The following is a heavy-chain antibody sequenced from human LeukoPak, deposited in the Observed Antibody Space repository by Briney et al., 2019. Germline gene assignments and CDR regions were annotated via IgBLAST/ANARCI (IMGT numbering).Heavy chain of an antibody. J-gene: IGHJ5*02. D-gene: IGHD6-13*01. CDR1: GGSFSGYY. Sequence: NPSETLSLTCAVYGGSFSGYYWSWIRQPPGKGLEWIGEINHSGSTNYNPSLESRVTISVDTSKNQFSLKLSSVTAADTAVYYCARGPGGGSSWYRDWLDPWGQGTLVTVSS. CDR3: ARGPGGGSSWYRDWLDP. CDR2: INHSGST. V-gene: IGHV4-34*01.